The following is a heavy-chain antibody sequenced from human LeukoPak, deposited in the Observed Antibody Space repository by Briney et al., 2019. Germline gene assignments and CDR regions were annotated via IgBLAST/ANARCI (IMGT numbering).Heavy chain of an antibody. CDR3: ATSRGYSNYVWPYYMDV. J-gene: IGHJ6*03. D-gene: IGHD4-11*01. CDR2: INHSGST. V-gene: IGHV4-34*01. Sequence: SETLSLTCAVYGGSFSGYYWSWIRQPPGKGLEWIGEINHSGSTIYKPSLKSRVTISVDTSKNQFSLKLSSVTAADTAVYYCATSRGYSNYVWPYYMDVWGKGTTVTVSS. CDR1: GGSFSGYY.